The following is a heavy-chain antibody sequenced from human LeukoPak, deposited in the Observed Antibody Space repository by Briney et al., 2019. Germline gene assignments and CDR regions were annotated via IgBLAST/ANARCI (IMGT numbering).Heavy chain of an antibody. J-gene: IGHJ4*02. CDR1: SASITSSPYF. D-gene: IGHD6-13*01. V-gene: IGHV4-61*02. Sequence: SETLSLTCTVSSASITSSPYFWGWIRQSPGKGLEWIGRIYTSGSTNYNPSLKSRVTISVDTSKNQFSLKLSSVTAADTAVYYCARGGSSSWLSYFDYWGQGTLVTVSS. CDR2: IYTSGST. CDR3: ARGGSSSWLSYFDY.